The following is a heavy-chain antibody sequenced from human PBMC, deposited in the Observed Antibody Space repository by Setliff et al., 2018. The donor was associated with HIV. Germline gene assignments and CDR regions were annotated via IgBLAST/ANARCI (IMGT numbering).Heavy chain of an antibody. CDR3: AITIVGVTTEMY. CDR1: GVPFSDYY. J-gene: IGHJ4*02. V-gene: IGHV4-34*01. CDR2: VNHYGHI. D-gene: IGHD2-21*02. Sequence: PSETLSLTCGLNGVPFSDYYWNWIRQSPERGLVWIVEVNHYGHINYNPSLQSRVTVSVDTSKPQFSLKVKSVTAADTAVYYCAITIVGVTTEMYWGQGTLVTVSS.